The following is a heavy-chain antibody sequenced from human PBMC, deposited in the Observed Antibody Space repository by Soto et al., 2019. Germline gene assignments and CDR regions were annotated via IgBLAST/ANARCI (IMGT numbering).Heavy chain of an antibody. V-gene: IGHV1-69*12. CDR3: ARAVRAAMVTTWFDP. D-gene: IGHD5-18*01. Sequence: QVQLVQSGAEVKKPGSSVKVSCKASGGTFSSYAISWVRQAPGQGLEWMGGIIPIFGTANYAQKFQGRVTSTADESTGTAYMGRSSLRSEDTAVYYCARAVRAAMVTTWFDPWGQGTLVTVSS. CDR1: GGTFSSYA. J-gene: IGHJ5*02. CDR2: IIPIFGTA.